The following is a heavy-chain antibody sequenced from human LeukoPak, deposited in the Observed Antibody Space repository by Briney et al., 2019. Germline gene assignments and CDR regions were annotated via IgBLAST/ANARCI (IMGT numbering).Heavy chain of an antibody. D-gene: IGHD2-21*02. CDR2: ISSSGSTI. J-gene: IGHJ4*02. Sequence: GGSLRLSCAASGFTFSDYYMSWIRQAPGKGLEWVSYISSSGSTIYYADSVKGRFSISRDNAKNSLYLQMNSLRAEDTAVYYCARELKVTRIDYWGQGTLVTVSS. V-gene: IGHV3-11*01. CDR1: GFTFSDYY. CDR3: ARELKVTRIDY.